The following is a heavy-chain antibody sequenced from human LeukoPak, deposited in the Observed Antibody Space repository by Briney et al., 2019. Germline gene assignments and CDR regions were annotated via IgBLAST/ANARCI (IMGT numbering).Heavy chain of an antibody. V-gene: IGHV3-53*01. J-gene: IGHJ6*03. CDR2: IYSGGST. CDR1: GFTVSSNY. Sequence: PGGSLRLSCAASGFTVSSNYMSWVRQAPGKGLEWVSVIYSGGSTYYADSVKGRFTISRDNSKKIVYLQMDSLRVDDTAVYYCARGGYQPYYYMDVWGTGTTVTVSS. CDR3: ARGGYQPYYYMDV. D-gene: IGHD2-2*01.